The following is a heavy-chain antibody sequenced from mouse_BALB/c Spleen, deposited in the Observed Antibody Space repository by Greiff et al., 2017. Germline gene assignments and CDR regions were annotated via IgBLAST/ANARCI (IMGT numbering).Heavy chain of an antibody. Sequence: EVHLVESGGGLVKPGGSLKLSCAASGFTFSSYTMSWVRQTPEKRLEWVATISSGGGNTYYPDSVKGRFTISRDNAKNNLYLQMSSLRSEDTALYYCARSNYASWDYWGQGTSVTVSS. D-gene: IGHD1-1*01. V-gene: IGHV5-9*03. J-gene: IGHJ4*01. CDR2: ISSGGGNT. CDR3: ARSNYASWDY. CDR1: GFTFSSYT.